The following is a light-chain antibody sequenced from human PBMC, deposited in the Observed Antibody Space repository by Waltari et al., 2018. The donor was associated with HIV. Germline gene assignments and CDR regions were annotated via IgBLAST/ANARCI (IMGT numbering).Light chain of an antibody. CDR2: DNN. V-gene: IGLV1-44*01. Sequence: QSVLTQPPSASGTPGQWVTISCSGRRSNIGSNPVSWYRQIPGTAPKLLISDNNQRPSGVPDRFSGSKSGTSASLAISGLQSEDEGDYYCAAWDDSLDGLFGGGTKLTV. J-gene: IGLJ2*01. CDR1: RSNIGSNP. CDR3: AAWDDSLDGL.